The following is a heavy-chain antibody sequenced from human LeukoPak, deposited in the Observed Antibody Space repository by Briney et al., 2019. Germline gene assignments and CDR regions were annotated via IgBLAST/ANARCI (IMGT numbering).Heavy chain of an antibody. J-gene: IGHJ4*02. CDR3: ARDDSSGYYYFDS. CDR2: INQDGSEK. CDR1: GFTFSNYW. V-gene: IGHV3-7*01. D-gene: IGHD3-22*01. Sequence: PGGSLRLSCVASGFTFSNYWMSWVRQAPGKGLERVANINQDGSEKYSVDSVKGRLTFSRDNAKNSLFLQMNSLRADDTAVYYCARDDSSGYYYFDSWGQGTPVTVSS.